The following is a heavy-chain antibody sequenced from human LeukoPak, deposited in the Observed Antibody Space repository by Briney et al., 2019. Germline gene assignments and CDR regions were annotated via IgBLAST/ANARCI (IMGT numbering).Heavy chain of an antibody. CDR1: GFTFSFYS. J-gene: IGHJ4*02. D-gene: IGHD4-17*01. CDR2: ISGSGKTI. CDR3: ARQDYGDFDY. V-gene: IGHV3-48*04. Sequence: GGSLRLSCAASGFTFSFYSMNWVRQAPGKGLEWVSYISGSGKTIYYADSVKGRFTVSRDNARNSLYLQMNSLRAEDTAVYYCARQDYGDFDYWGQGTLVTVSS.